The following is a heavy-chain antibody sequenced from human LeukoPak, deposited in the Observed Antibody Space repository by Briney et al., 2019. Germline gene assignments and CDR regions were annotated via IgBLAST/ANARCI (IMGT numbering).Heavy chain of an antibody. D-gene: IGHD3-22*01. V-gene: IGHV4-4*02. CDR3: ARDLLYDSSRAFDI. CDR1: GGSISSSNW. CDR2: IYHSGST. J-gene: IGHJ3*02. Sequence: PSETLSLTCAVSGGSISSSNWWSWVRQPPGKGLEWIGEIYHSGSTNYNPSLKSRVTISVDKSKNQFSLKLSPVTAADTAVYYCARDLLYDSSRAFDIWGQGTMVTVSS.